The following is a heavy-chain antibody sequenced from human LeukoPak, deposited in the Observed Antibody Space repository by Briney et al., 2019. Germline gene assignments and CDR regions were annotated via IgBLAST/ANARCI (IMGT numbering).Heavy chain of an antibody. D-gene: IGHD3-22*01. CDR2: ISYDGSNK. CDR3: AKDRSYYDSSGYLSPNGYFDY. J-gene: IGHJ4*02. Sequence: PGGSLRLSCAASGFTFSDYYMSWIRQAPGKGLEWVAVISYDGSNKYYADSVKGRFTISRDNSKNTLYLQMNSLRAEDTAVYYCAKDRSYYDSSGYLSPNGYFDYWGQGTLVTVSS. CDR1: GFTFSDYY. V-gene: IGHV3-30*18.